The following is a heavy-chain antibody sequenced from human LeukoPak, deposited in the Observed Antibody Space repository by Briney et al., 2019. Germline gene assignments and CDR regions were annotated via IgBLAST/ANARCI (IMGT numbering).Heavy chain of an antibody. J-gene: IGHJ2*01. D-gene: IGHD2-2*01. CDR3: ESKDIVVVPAGRDRYFDL. CDR2: IRYDGSNR. Sequence: PGGSLRLSCAASGFTFSSYGMHWVRQAPGEGLEWVAFIRYDGSNRYYADSVKGRFTISRDNSKNTLYLQMNSLRAEDTAVYYCESKDIVVVPAGRDRYFDLWGRGTLVTVSS. V-gene: IGHV3-30*02. CDR1: GFTFSSYG.